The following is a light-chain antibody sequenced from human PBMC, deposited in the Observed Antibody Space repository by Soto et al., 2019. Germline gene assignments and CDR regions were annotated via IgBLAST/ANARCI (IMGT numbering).Light chain of an antibody. V-gene: IGLV2-14*01. J-gene: IGLJ3*02. CDR2: EVS. CDR3: SSYRTNSTWV. Sequence: QSALTQPASVSGSPGQSITISCTGTSSDVGGYNYVSWYQHLPVKAPKLVIFEVSNRPSGISNRFSGSKSDNTASLTISGLQAEDEADYYCSSYRTNSTWVFGGGTKVTGL. CDR1: SSDVGGYNY.